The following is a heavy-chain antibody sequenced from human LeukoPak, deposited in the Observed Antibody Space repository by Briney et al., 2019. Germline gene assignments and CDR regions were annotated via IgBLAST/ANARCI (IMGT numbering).Heavy chain of an antibody. CDR2: INHSGST. CDR1: GGSFSGYY. CDR3: ARARGGGFFDY. Sequence: PSETLSLTCAVYGGSFSGYYWSWIRQPPGKGLEWIGEINHSGSTYYKPSLKSRVTISVDTSKNQFSLKLSSVTAADTAVYYCARARGGGFFDYWGQGTLVTVSS. J-gene: IGHJ4*02. V-gene: IGHV4-34*01.